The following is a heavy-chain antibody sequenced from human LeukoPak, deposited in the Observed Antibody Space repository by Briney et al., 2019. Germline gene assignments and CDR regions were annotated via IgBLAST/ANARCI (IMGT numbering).Heavy chain of an antibody. CDR2: ISDRGTFT. D-gene: IGHD3-16*01. CDR3: ARGRGGYYFDY. V-gene: IGHV3-21*01. J-gene: IGHJ4*02. Sequence: WVRQPPGGGVGGVSSISDRGTFTYYAVSVRGRFTISRDNAKNSLYLQMNSLRAEDTAVYYCARGRGGYYFDYWGQGTLVTVSS.